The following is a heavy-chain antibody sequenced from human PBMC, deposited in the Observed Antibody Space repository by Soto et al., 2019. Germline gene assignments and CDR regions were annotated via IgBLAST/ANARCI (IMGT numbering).Heavy chain of an antibody. CDR3: ASEYCSGGSCCYYGMDV. Sequence: QVQLVESGGGVVQPGRSLRLSCAASGFTFSSYGMHWVRQAPGKGLEWVAVIWYDGSNKYYADSVKGRFTISRDNSKNTLYLQMNSLRAEDTAVYYCASEYCSGGSCCYYGMDVWGQGPTVTVSS. D-gene: IGHD2-15*01. V-gene: IGHV3-33*01. J-gene: IGHJ6*02. CDR1: GFTFSSYG. CDR2: IWYDGSNK.